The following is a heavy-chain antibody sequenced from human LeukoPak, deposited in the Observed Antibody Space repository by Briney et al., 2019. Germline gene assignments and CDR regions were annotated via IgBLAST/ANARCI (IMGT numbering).Heavy chain of an antibody. J-gene: IGHJ4*02. V-gene: IGHV1-69*13. CDR1: GGTFSSYA. Sequence: GASVKVSCKASGGTFSSYAISWVRQAPGQGLEWMGGIIPIFGTANYAQKFQGRVTITADESTSTAYMELSSLRSEDTAVYYCARGNRSSTSCYPGSIDYWGQGTLVTVSS. CDR3: ARGNRSSTSCYPGSIDY. D-gene: IGHD2-2*01. CDR2: IIPIFGTA.